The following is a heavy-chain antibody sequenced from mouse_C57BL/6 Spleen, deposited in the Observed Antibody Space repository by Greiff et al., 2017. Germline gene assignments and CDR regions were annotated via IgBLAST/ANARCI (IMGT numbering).Heavy chain of an antibody. CDR3: ARSGDYDAMDY. CDR1: GYTFTSYW. J-gene: IGHJ4*01. D-gene: IGHD3-1*01. CDR2: IYPSDSET. V-gene: IGHV1-61*01. Sequence: VQLQQPGAALVRPWSSVKLSCKASGYTFTSYWMDWAQQRPGKGLEWIGNIYPSDSETHYHQKLKGKATMTVDKSSSTAYMQLSSLTSEDSAVYYGARSGDYDAMDYWGQGTSGTVSS.